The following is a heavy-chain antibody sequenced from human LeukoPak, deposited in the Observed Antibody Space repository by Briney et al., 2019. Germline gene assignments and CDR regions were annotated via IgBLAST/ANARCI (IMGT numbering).Heavy chain of an antibody. CDR3: ARDRGGYYYMDV. V-gene: IGHV4-61*02. CDR2: IYASGST. J-gene: IGHJ6*03. D-gene: IGHD3-10*01. CDR1: GGSISSGSYY. Sequence: SQTLSLTCTVSGGSISSGSYYWSWIRQPAGKGLKWIGRIYASGSTNYNPSLKSRVTMSVDTSKNQFSLKLSSVTAADTAVYYCARDRGGYYYMDVWGKGTTVTISS.